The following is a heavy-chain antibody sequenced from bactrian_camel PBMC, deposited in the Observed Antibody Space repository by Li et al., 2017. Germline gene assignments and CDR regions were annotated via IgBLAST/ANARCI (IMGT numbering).Heavy chain of an antibody. CDR3: AARATYCSGDYRDLMGYGYSD. V-gene: IGHV3S53*01. J-gene: IGHJ4*01. CDR1: GNTIGWQFHC. D-gene: IGHD2*01. Sequence: VQLVESGGGSVQAGGSRRLSCVATGNTIGWQFHCMAWFRQAPGKAREGVAAIVSGGGQRYADSVKGRFTISQDNAENTLYLQLNSLKTEDTAMYYCAARATYCSGDYRDLMGYGYSDWGQGTQVTVS. CDR2: IVSGGGQ.